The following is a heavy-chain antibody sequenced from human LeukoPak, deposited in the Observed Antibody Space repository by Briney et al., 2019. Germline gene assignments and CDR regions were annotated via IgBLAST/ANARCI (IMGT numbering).Heavy chain of an antibody. J-gene: IGHJ5*02. Sequence: SVKVSCTASGGTFSSYAISWVRQAPGQGLEWMGGIIPIFGTANYAQKFQGRVTITADESTSTAYMELSSLRSEDTAVYYCARARVIVGARNWFDPWGQGTLVTVSS. V-gene: IGHV1-69*13. D-gene: IGHD1-26*01. CDR3: ARARVIVGARNWFDP. CDR2: IIPIFGTA. CDR1: GGTFSSYA.